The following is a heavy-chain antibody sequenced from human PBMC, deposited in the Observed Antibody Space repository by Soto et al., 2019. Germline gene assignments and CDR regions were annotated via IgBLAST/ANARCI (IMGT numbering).Heavy chain of an antibody. CDR1: GLTFSSYA. Sequence: GGSLRLSCAASGLTFSSYAMSWVRQAPGKGLEWVSAISGSGGSTYYADSVKGRFTISRDNSKNTLYLQMNSLRAEDTAVYYCAKSPRGSRPYSSFFHWGQGTLVTVSS. CDR3: AKSPRGSRPYSSFFH. D-gene: IGHD6-6*01. J-gene: IGHJ4*02. V-gene: IGHV3-23*01. CDR2: ISGSGGST.